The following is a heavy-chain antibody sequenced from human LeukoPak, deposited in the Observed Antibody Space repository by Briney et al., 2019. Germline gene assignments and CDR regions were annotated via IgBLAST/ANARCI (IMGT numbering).Heavy chain of an antibody. J-gene: IGHJ3*02. CDR3: ARASYSGSYFGAFDI. V-gene: IGHV3-23*01. Sequence: GGSLRLSCEASGFTFSSNAMSWVRQAPGKGLEWVSALSGGGDSTYYADSVKGRFTISRDNSKNTLYLQMNSLRAEDTAVYYCARASYSGSYFGAFDIWGQGTMVTVSS. CDR1: GFTFSSNA. CDR2: LSGGGDST. D-gene: IGHD1-26*01.